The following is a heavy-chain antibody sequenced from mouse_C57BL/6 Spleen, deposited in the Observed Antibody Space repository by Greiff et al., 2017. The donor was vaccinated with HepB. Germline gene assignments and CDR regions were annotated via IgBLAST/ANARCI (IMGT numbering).Heavy chain of an antibody. CDR2: IHPNSGST. CDR3: AGSIYYDYDEGYAMDY. D-gene: IGHD2-4*01. CDR1: GYTFTSYW. V-gene: IGHV1-64*01. J-gene: IGHJ4*01. Sequence: VQLQQPGAELVKPGASVKLSCKASGYTFTSYWMHWVKQRPGQGLEWIGMIHPNSGSTNYNEKFKSKATLTVDKSSSTAYMQLSSLTSEDSAVYYCAGSIYYDYDEGYAMDYWGQGTSVTVSS.